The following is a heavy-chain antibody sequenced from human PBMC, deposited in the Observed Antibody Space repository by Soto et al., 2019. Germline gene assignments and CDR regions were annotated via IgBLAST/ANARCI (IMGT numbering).Heavy chain of an antibody. CDR1: GYTFTSYY. J-gene: IGHJ4*02. D-gene: IGHD6-13*01. V-gene: IGHV1-46*01. CDR3: ATDLSIAAAGTGN. Sequence: GASVKVSCKASGYTFTSYYMHWVRQAPGQGLEWMGIINPSGGSTSYAQKFQGRVTMTRDTSTSTVYMELSSLRSEDTAVYYCATDLSIAAAGTGNWGQGTLVTVSS. CDR2: INPSGGST.